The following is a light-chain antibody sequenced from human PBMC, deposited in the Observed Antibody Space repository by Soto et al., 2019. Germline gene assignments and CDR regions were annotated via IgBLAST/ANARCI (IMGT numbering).Light chain of an antibody. CDR1: QSVGSSY. J-gene: IGKJ5*01. CDR3: QQYDSSFT. Sequence: EIVLTQSPGTLSLSPGERATLSCRASQSVGSSYLAWYQQKPGQAPRLLIYGASSRATGIPDRFSGSGSGTDFTLTISRLEPEDSAVYYCQQYDSSFTFGQGTRLEIK. V-gene: IGKV3-20*01. CDR2: GAS.